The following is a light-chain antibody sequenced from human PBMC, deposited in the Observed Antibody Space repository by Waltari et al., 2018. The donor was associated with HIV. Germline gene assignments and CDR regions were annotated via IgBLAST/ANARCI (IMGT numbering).Light chain of an antibody. J-gene: IGLJ2*01. CDR3: SSYAGSNALI. V-gene: IGLV2-8*01. CDR1: SSAAGAYNY. Sequence: QSALTQPPSASASPGHSATLPCAGTSSAAGAYNYLSWYQQHPGTPPTLIIYEVTKRPSGVPDRFFGSNSGNAASLTVSGLQTEDEAVYYWSSYAGSNALIFGGGT. CDR2: EVT.